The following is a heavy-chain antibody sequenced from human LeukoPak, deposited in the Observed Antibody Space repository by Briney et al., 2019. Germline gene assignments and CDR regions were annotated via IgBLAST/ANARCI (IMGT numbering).Heavy chain of an antibody. J-gene: IGHJ4*02. CDR2: IIPIFGTA. D-gene: IGHD3-22*01. CDR1: GGTFSSYA. Sequence: SVKVSCKASGGTFSSYAISWVRQATGQGLEWMGGIIPIFGTANYAQKFQGRVTITADESTSTAYMELSSLRSEDTAVYYCARVGHYYDSSGEFDYWGQGTLVTVSS. CDR3: ARVGHYYDSSGEFDY. V-gene: IGHV1-69*13.